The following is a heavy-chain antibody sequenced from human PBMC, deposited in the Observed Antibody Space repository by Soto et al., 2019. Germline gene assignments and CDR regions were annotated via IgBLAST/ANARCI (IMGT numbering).Heavy chain of an antibody. CDR2: IIPIFGTA. J-gene: IGHJ4*02. Sequence: GASVKGSCKASGGTFSSYAISWVRQAPGQGLEWMGGIIPIFGTANYAQKFQGRVTITADESTSTAYMELSSLRSEDTAVYYCARPRPFLYSSSWSLPFDYWGQGTLVTVSS. V-gene: IGHV1-69*13. D-gene: IGHD6-13*01. CDR1: GGTFSSYA. CDR3: ARPRPFLYSSSWSLPFDY.